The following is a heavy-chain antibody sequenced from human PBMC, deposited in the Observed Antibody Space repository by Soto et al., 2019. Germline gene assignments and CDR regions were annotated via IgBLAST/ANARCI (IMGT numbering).Heavy chain of an antibody. Sequence: GGSLRLSCAASGFTFSRYSMDWVRQAPGKGLEWVSYISWNSGSIGYADSVKGRFTISRDNAKNSLYLQMNSLRAEDTALYYCAKSPLRRLDTYYFDYWGQGTLVTVSS. J-gene: IGHJ4*02. CDR1: GFTFSRYS. D-gene: IGHD3-10*01. CDR2: ISWNSGSI. CDR3: AKSPLRRLDTYYFDY. V-gene: IGHV3-9*01.